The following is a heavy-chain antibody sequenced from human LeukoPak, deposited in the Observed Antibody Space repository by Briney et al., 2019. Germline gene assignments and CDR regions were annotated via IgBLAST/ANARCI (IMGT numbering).Heavy chain of an antibody. V-gene: IGHV1-3*01. J-gene: IGHJ4*02. CDR1: GYTFTSYA. CDR2: ISAGNGNT. D-gene: IGHD2-15*01. Sequence: ASVKVSCKASGYTFTSYAIHWVRQAPGQRLEWMGWISAGNGNTKYSQNFQGRVTFISNTSATTAFMELSSLRSEDAAVYYCARGGRVTRFDYWGQGTLVSVSS. CDR3: ARGGRVTRFDY.